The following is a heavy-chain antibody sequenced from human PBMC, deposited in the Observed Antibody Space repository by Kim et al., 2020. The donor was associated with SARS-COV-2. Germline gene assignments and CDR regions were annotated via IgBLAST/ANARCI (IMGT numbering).Heavy chain of an antibody. CDR1: GYTFTSYA. D-gene: IGHD2-2*01. V-gene: IGHV1-3*01. CDR3: ARPLGYCSSTSCPPPDY. J-gene: IGHJ4*02. Sequence: ASVKVSCKASGYTFTSYAMHWVRQAPGQRLEWMGWINAGNGNTKYSQKIQGRVTITRDTSASTAYMELSSLRSEDTAVYYCARPLGYCSSTSCPPPDYWGQGTLVTVSS. CDR2: INAGNGNT.